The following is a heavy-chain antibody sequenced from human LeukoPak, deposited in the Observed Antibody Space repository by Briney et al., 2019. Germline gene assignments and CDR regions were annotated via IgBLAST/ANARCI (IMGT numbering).Heavy chain of an antibody. CDR1: GGTFSSYA. CDR3: ARDQYRQYQLLSANWFDP. J-gene: IGHJ5*02. CDR2: IIPIFGTA. Sequence: SVKVSCKAYGGTFSSYAISWVRQAPGQGLEWMGGIIPIFGTANYAQKFQGRVTITADESTSTAYMELSSLRSEDTAVYYCARDQYRQYQLLSANWFDPWGQGTLVTVSS. D-gene: IGHD2-2*01. V-gene: IGHV1-69*13.